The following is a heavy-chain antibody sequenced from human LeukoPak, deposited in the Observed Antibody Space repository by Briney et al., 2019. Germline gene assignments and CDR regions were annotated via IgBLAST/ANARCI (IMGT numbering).Heavy chain of an antibody. CDR3: ARDPSEYNWNDGGYFDY. J-gene: IGHJ4*02. CDR2: ITYDGSNK. Sequence: GGSLRLSCAASGFTFSSYGMHWVRQAPGKGLEWVAVITYDGSNKHYADSVKGRFTISRDNSKNTLYLQMHSLRAEDTAVYYCARDPSEYNWNDGGYFDYWGQGTLVTVSS. CDR1: GFTFSSYG. D-gene: IGHD1-20*01. V-gene: IGHV3-30*03.